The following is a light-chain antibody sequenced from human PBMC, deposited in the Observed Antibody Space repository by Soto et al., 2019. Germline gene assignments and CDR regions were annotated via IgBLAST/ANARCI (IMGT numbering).Light chain of an antibody. J-gene: IGKJ1*01. V-gene: IGKV1-5*01. CDR1: QSISLW. CDR2: DVS. Sequence: DIQMTQSPSTLSAFVEDRVTITCRASQSISLWLAWYQQKPGKAPRLLIYDVSTLESGVPSRFSGSGSGTEFSLTIKSLEPDDFATYYCQQYNSYSWPFGQGTKVDI. CDR3: QQYNSYSWP.